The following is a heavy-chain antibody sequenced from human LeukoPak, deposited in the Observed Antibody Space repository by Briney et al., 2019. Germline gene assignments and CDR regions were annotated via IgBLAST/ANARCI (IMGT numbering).Heavy chain of an antibody. V-gene: IGHV3-53*01. J-gene: IGHJ5*02. CDR1: GFTVSGNS. CDR3: ARVPEDRLWFDP. CDR2: IYSGGNT. Sequence: GGSLRLSCTVSGFTVSGNSMSWVRQAPGKGLEWVSFIYSGGNTHYSDSVKGRFTISRDNSKNTLYLQMNSLRAEDTAVYYCARVPEDRLWFDPWGQGTLVTVSS.